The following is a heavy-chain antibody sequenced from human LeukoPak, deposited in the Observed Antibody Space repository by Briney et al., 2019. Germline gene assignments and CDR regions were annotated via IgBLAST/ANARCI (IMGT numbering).Heavy chain of an antibody. V-gene: IGHV4-34*01. J-gene: IGHJ6*03. Sequence: SETLSLTCAVYGGSFSGYYWSWIRQPPGKGLEWIGEINHSGSTNNSPSLKGRVTISIDTSKNQFSLKVSSVTAADTAVYYCARKVANRCTFGYSETIYNSYYYMDVWGKGTTVTVSS. CDR1: GGSFSGYY. CDR2: INHSGST. D-gene: IGHD5-24*01. CDR3: ARKVANRCTFGYSETIYNSYYYMDV.